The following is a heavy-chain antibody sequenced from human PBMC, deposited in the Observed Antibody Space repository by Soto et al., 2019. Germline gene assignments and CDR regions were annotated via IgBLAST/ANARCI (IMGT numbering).Heavy chain of an antibody. CDR3: ARDFEY. CDR2: INSDGSST. J-gene: IGHJ4*02. V-gene: IGHV3-74*01. CDR1: GFTFSTFW. Sequence: EVQLVESGGGLVQPGGSLRLSCEASGFTFSTFWMHWVRQAPGKGLVWVSRINSDGSSTNYADSVKGRVTISRDNAKNTLYLQLNSLRTEATAVYYCARDFEYGGQGSLVTVSS.